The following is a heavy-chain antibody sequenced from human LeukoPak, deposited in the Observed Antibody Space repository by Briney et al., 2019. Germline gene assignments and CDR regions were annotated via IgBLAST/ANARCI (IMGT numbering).Heavy chain of an antibody. CDR1: GFTFSSYA. J-gene: IGHJ3*01. D-gene: IGHD6-13*01. Sequence: GGSLRLSCAASGFTFSSYAMSWVRQAPGKGLEWVSAISGSGGSTYYADSVKGRFTISRDNSKNTLYLQMNSLRAEDTAVYYCARPIAAAGSGAFDVWGQGTMVTVSS. CDR3: ARPIAAAGSGAFDV. CDR2: ISGSGGST. V-gene: IGHV3-23*01.